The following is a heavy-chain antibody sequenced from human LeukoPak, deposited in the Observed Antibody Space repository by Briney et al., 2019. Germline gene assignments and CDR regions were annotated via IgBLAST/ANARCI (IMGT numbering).Heavy chain of an antibody. V-gene: IGHV3-7*03. CDR1: VYTFGNYW. J-gene: IGHJ4*02. Sequence: GGSLRLSCAASVYTFGNYWMTWVRKAPWKGLEWMANINRDGSERYYVDSVKGRFTISRDDAKSSLYLQMNSLRAEDTAVYYCARGGRSLPPGYWGQGTLVTVSS. D-gene: IGHD1-26*01. CDR3: ARGGRSLPPGY. CDR2: INRDGSER.